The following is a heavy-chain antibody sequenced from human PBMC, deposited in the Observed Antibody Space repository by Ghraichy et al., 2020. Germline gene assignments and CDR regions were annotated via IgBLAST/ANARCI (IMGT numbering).Heavy chain of an antibody. D-gene: IGHD2-15*01. V-gene: IGHV4-59*01. CDR3: ARGGGGTWYYFDY. J-gene: IGHJ4*02. Sequence: SETLSLTCIVSGGSISPDYWTWIRQPPGKGLEWIGYIYPSASTDYNPSLSGSTNYNPSPKSRVTMSVDTSKNQIYLRLSSVTAADTALYYCARGGGGTWYYFDYWGQGTLVTVSS. CDR1: GGSISPDY. CDR2: IYPSASTDYNPSLSGST.